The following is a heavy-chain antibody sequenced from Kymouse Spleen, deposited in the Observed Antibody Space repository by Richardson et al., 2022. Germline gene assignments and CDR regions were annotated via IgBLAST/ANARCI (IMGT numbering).Heavy chain of an antibody. Sequence: QVQLVESGGGVVQPGRSLRLSCAASGFTFSSYGMHWVRQAPGKGLEWVAVIWYDGSNKYYADSVKGRFTISRDNSKNTLYLQMNSLRAEDTAVYYCARDYYDSSNPNWFDPWGQGTLVTVSS. CDR2: IWYDGSNK. D-gene: IGHD3-22*01. J-gene: IGHJ5*02. CDR3: ARDYYDSSNPNWFDP. CDR1: GFTFSSYG. V-gene: IGHV3-33*01.